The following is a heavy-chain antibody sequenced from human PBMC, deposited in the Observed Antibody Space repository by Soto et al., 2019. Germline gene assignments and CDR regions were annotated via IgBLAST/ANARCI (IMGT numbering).Heavy chain of an antibody. Sequence: PGGSLRLSCAASGFTVSRSYMSWVRQAPGKGLEWVSTIYTPGSTYYADSVKGRFTISRDNSKNTLYLQMNGLRAEDTAVYYCARGLVGSTTAFDYWGQGTLVPVSS. J-gene: IGHJ4*02. D-gene: IGHD1-26*01. V-gene: IGHV3-53*01. CDR2: IYTPGST. CDR1: GFTVSRSY. CDR3: ARGLVGSTTAFDY.